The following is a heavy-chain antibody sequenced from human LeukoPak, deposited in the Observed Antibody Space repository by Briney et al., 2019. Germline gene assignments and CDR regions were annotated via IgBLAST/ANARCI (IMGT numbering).Heavy chain of an antibody. V-gene: IGHV1-69*02. D-gene: IGHD3-22*01. J-gene: IGHJ4*02. CDR2: IIPVVGT. CDR3: ANDDTSGYYQA. CDR1: GGTFTIHT. Sequence: SVKVSCKASGGTFTIHTITWVRQAPGQGLEWMGRIIPVVGTHYAQKFQGRVTITADKSTSTAYMELSSLRSDDTAVYYCANDDTSGYYQAWGQEPWSPSPQ.